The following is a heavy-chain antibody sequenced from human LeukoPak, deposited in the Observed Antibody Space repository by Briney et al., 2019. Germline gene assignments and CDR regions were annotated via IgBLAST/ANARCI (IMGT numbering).Heavy chain of an antibody. J-gene: IGHJ4*02. CDR2: INHSGST. CDR3: AXXRGHARTTRFFDY. Sequence: SETLSLTCAVYGGSFSGYYWSWIRQPPGKGLEWIGEINHSGSTNYNPSLKSRVTISVDTSKNQFSLKLSSVTAADTAVYYCAXXRGHARTTRFFDYWGQGTLVTVSS. D-gene: IGHD1-7*01. V-gene: IGHV4-34*01. CDR1: GGSFSGYY.